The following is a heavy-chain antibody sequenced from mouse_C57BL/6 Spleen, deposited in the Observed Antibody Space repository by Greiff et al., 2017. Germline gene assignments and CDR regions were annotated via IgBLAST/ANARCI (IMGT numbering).Heavy chain of an antibody. D-gene: IGHD2-1*01. V-gene: IGHV1-82*01. CDR1: GYAFSSSW. CDR2: IYPGDGDT. J-gene: IGHJ2*01. CDR3: ARSYDGNYLFDY. Sequence: VQGVESGPELVKPGASVKISCKASGYAFSSSWMNWVKQRPGKGLEWIGRIYPGDGDTNYNGKFKGKATLTADKSSSTAYMQLSSLTSDDVAVYFCARSYDGNYLFDYWGQGTTLTVSS.